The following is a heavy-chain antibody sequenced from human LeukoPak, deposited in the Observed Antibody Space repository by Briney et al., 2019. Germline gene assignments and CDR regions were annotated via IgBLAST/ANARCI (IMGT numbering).Heavy chain of an antibody. J-gene: IGHJ2*01. CDR2: MNTKSGNT. D-gene: IGHD3-10*01. CDR3: ARAGEDSWYFDL. V-gene: IGHV1-8*01. CDR1: GYTSPFYG. Sequence: GASVMVSCKVSGYTSPFYGITWVRQATGQGLEWMGWMNTKSGNTAYAQRFQGRVTLTRNTSIGTAYIGTAYMELSSLTSEDTAVYYSARAGEDSWYFDLWGRGTLVTVSS.